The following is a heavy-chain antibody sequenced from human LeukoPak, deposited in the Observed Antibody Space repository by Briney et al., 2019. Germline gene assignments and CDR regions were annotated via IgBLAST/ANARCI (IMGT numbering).Heavy chain of an antibody. Sequence: PGRSLRLSCAASGFTFSSYGMHWVRQAPGKGLEWVAVISYDGSNKYYADSVKGRFTISRDNSKNTLYLQMNSLRAEDTAVYYCAKDGGYSYGWLFDYWGQGTLVTVSS. D-gene: IGHD5-18*01. CDR3: AKDGGYSYGWLFDY. J-gene: IGHJ4*02. CDR1: GFTFSSYG. CDR2: ISYDGSNK. V-gene: IGHV3-30*18.